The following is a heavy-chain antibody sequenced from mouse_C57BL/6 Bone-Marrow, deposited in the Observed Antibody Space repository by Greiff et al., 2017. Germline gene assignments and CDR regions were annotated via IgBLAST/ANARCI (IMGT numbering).Heavy chain of an antibody. Sequence: QVQLQQPGAELVKPGASVKLSCKASGYTFTSYWMHWVKQRPGQGLEWIGMIHPNSGGTNYNEKFKSKATLTVDKSSSTAYMQLSSLTSEDSAVYFCARGVPSGERYFDFWGQGTTLTVTA. CDR2: IHPNSGGT. CDR3: ARGVPSGERYFDF. CDR1: GYTFTSYW. D-gene: IGHD3-1*01. V-gene: IGHV1-64*01. J-gene: IGHJ2*01.